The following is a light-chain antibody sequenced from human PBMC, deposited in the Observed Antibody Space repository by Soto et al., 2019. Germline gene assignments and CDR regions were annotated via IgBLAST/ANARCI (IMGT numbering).Light chain of an antibody. CDR2: GNN. Sequence: QSVLTQPPSVSGAPGQRVTIPCTGSSSNIGAGYDVHWYQQLPGTAPKVLIYGNNNRPSGVPERFSGSKSGTSASLAITGLQAEVEADYYCQSYDTSLNIIFGGGTKLTVL. V-gene: IGLV1-40*01. CDR3: QSYDTSLNII. J-gene: IGLJ2*01. CDR1: SSNIGAGYD.